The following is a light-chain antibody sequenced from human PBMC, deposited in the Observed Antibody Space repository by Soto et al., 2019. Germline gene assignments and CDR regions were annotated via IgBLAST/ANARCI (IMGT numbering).Light chain of an antibody. CDR2: EVS. CDR1: SSDVGGYKY. J-gene: IGLJ2*01. Sequence: QSALTRPASVSGSPRQSITISCTGTSSDVGGYKYVSWYQQHPDKAPKLIIFEVSNRPSGISSRFSGSKSGNTASLTISGLQAEDEADYYCASYTSSSTSVIFGRGTKLTVL. CDR3: ASYTSSSTSVI. V-gene: IGLV2-14*01.